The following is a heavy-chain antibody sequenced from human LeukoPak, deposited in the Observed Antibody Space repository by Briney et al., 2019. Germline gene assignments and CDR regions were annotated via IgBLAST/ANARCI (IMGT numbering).Heavy chain of an antibody. J-gene: IGHJ4*02. CDR1: GGSISSYY. V-gene: IGHV4-59*01. Sequence: PSETLFLTCTVTGGSISSYYWSWIRQPPGKGLEWIGYIYYTGSTNYNPSLKSRVTISVDTSKNQFSLKLSSVTAADTAVYYCARQQLSQLYYFDNWGQGTLVTVSS. D-gene: IGHD6-13*01. CDR3: ARQQLSQLYYFDN. CDR2: IYYTGST.